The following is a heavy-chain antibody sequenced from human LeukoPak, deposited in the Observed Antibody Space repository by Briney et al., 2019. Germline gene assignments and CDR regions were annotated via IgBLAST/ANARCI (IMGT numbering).Heavy chain of an antibody. D-gene: IGHD3-3*01. CDR3: ATTYGSGPH. CDR2: ISWNGGSI. CDR1: GFTFDDYA. J-gene: IGHJ4*02. Sequence: GGSLRLSCAASGFTFDDYAMHWVRQAPGKGLEWVSGISWNGGSIGYADSVKGRFTISRDNAKNSLYLQMSSLRAEDTALYYCATTYGSGPHWGQGTLVTVSS. V-gene: IGHV3-9*01.